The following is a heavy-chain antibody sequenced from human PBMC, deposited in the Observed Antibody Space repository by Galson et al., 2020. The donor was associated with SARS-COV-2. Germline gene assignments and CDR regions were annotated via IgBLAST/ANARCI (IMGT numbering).Heavy chain of an antibody. J-gene: IGHJ6*02. CDR2: ISYDGSNK. CDR1: GFTFSSYA. CDR3: ARGAHYDFWRAGFYYYYGMDV. V-gene: IGHV3-30*04. Sequence: TGGSLRPSCAASGFTFSSYAMHWVRQAPGKGLEWVAVISYDGSNKYYADSVKGRFTISRDNSKNTLYLQMNSLRAEDTAVYYCARGAHYDFWRAGFYYYYGMDVWGQGTTVTVSS. D-gene: IGHD3-3*01.